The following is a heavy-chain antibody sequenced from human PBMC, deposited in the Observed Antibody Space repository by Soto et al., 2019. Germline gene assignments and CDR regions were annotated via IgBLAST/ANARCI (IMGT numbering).Heavy chain of an antibody. V-gene: IGHV4-34*01. CDR3: ARGKGSGSYRNYYYGMDV. CDR2: INHSGST. J-gene: IGHJ6*02. CDR1: SASFCGSY. Sequence: SKTLSLTCVIRSASFCGSYRRWTCESPGKGLEWIGEINHSGSTNYNPSLKSRVTISVDTSKNQFSLKLSSVTAADTAVYYCARGKGSGSYRNYYYGMDVRGQGTTVT. D-gene: IGHD3-10*01.